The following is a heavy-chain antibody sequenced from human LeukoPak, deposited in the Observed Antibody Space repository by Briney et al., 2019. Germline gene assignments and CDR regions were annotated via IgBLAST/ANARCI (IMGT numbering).Heavy chain of an antibody. CDR2: IYYSGST. CDR1: GGSFSSYY. Sequence: SETLSLTCAVYGGSFSSYYWSWIRQPPGKGLEWIGYIYYSGSTNYNPSLKSRVTISVDTSKNQFSLKLSSVTAADTAVYYCARHVGYYYDSSVFWFDPWGQGTLVTVSS. J-gene: IGHJ5*02. V-gene: IGHV4-59*08. CDR3: ARHVGYYYDSSVFWFDP. D-gene: IGHD3-22*01.